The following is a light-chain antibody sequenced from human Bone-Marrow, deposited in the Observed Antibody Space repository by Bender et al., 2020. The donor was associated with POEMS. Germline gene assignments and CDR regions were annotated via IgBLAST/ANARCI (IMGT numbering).Light chain of an antibody. V-gene: IGLV6-57*01. J-gene: IGLJ3*02. CDR2: DNN. Sequence: NFMLTQPHSVSESPGKTVTISCTRSSGSIASNYVQWYQQRPGSSPTTVIYDNNQRPSGVPDRFSGSIDSSSNSASLIISGLKPEDEADYYCHSYDSANQVFGGGTKLTVL. CDR3: HSYDSANQV. CDR1: SGSIASNY.